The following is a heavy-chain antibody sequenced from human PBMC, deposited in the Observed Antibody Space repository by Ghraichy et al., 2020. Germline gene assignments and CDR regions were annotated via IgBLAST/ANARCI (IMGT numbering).Heavy chain of an antibody. CDR1: DYNFYSNN. V-gene: IGHV1-18*01. CDR3: GRESAAGAHYFDH. J-gene: IGHJ4*02. CDR2: VDPYDGKT. D-gene: IGHD6-13*01. Sequence: ASVKVSCKASDYNFYSNNIGWVRQAPGQGLEWMGWVDPYDGKTNYAQRFHGRVTLTTDTSTNTAYMELTNLRSDDTAVYYCGRESAAGAHYFDHWGQGTLVTVSS.